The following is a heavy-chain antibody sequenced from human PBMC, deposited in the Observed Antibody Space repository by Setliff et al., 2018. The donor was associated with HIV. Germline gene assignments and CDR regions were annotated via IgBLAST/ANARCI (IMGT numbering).Heavy chain of an antibody. Sequence: SETLSLTCAVSGGPLNSRNWWSWVRQPPGKGLEWIGEVFHSGGTNSNASLRSRVMISVDTSKNQFSLKLSAVTAADTAVYYCARDHVFGSRTGFDPWGPGILVTVSS. CDR3: ARDHVFGSRTGFDP. J-gene: IGHJ5*02. CDR1: GGPLNSRNW. V-gene: IGHV4-4*02. D-gene: IGHD3-10*01. CDR2: VFHSGGT.